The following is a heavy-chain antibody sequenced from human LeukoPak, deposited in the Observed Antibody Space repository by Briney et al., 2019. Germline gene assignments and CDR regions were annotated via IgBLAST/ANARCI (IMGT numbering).Heavy chain of an antibody. Sequence: PSETLSLTCTVSGGSMSSGGYYWSWIRQHPGKGLEWIWFIYYSGSTYYNPSLKSRVTFSVDTSKNQFSLKLSSVNAADAAVYYCARAVYDYIWGSYRFDYWGQGTLVTVSS. V-gene: IGHV4-31*03. CDR1: GGSMSSGGYY. J-gene: IGHJ4*02. CDR3: ARAVYDYIWGSYRFDY. CDR2: IYYSGST. D-gene: IGHD3-16*02.